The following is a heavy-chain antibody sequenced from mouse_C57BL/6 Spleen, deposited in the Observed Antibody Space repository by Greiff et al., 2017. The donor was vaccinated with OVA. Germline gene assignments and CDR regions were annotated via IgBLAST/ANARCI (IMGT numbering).Heavy chain of an antibody. CDR2: INPGSGYT. J-gene: IGHJ3*01. Sequence: VHLVESGAELARPGASVKMSCKASGYTFTSYTMHWVKQRPGQGLEWIGYINPGSGYTKYNQKFKDKATLTADKSSSTAYMQLSSLTSEDSAVYYCARYYDAYQAWFAYWGQGTLVTVSA. CDR3: ARYYDAYQAWFAY. CDR1: GYTFTSYT. D-gene: IGHD2-13*01. V-gene: IGHV1-4*01.